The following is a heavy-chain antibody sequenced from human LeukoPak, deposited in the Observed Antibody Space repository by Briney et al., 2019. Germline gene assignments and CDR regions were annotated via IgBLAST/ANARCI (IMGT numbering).Heavy chain of an antibody. V-gene: IGHV4-34*01. CDR2: INHSGST. D-gene: IGHD5-18*01. J-gene: IGHJ4*02. Sequence: SSETLSLTCAVYGGSFSGYYWSWIRQPPGKGLEWIGEINHSGSTNYNPSLKSRVTISVDTSKNQFSLKLSSVTAADTAVYYCARAKRGYSYGTFDYWGQGTLVTVSS. CDR3: ARAKRGYSYGTFDY. CDR1: GGSFSGYY.